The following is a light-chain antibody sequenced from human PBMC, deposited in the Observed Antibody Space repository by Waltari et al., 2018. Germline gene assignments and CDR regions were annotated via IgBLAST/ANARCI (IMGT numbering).Light chain of an antibody. J-gene: IGLJ3*02. V-gene: IGLV2-14*01. CDR3: SSYMNSSLV. CDR1: SSDIGGYKY. CDR2: VVS. Sequence: QSALTQPASVSGSPGQSITISCTGTSSDIGGYKYVSWYQQHPGKAPKLMIYVVSNRPPGVSNGFSGSKSGSTASLTIAGLQSEDEADYYCSSYMNSSLVFGAGTKVTVL.